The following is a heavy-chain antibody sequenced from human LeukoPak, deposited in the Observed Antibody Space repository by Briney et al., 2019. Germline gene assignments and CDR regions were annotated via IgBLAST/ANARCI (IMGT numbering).Heavy chain of an antibody. J-gene: IGHJ4*02. CDR3: ARLYVGMATIDY. CDR2: IYTSGST. Sequence: SQTLSLTCTVSGGSISSGSYYWSWIRQPAGKGLEWIGRIYTSGSTNYNPSLKSRVTISVDTSKNQFSLKLSSVTAADTAVYYCARLYVGMATIDYWGQGILVTVSS. V-gene: IGHV4-61*02. CDR1: GGSISSGSYY. D-gene: IGHD5-24*01.